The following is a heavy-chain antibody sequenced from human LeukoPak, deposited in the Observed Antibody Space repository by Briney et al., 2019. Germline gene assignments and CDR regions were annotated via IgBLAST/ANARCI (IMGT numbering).Heavy chain of an antibody. CDR1: GGSISSTNYR. CDR2: ISASGTT. CDR3: AGTTVTDAFDI. D-gene: IGHD4-17*01. V-gene: IGHV4-61*09. Sequence: SETLSLTCTVSGGSISSTNYRWTWIRQSAGKGLEWIGHISASGTTFYDPSLESRVTISVDTSKNQFSLKLSSVTAADTAVYYCAGTTVTDAFDIWGQGTMVTVSS. J-gene: IGHJ3*02.